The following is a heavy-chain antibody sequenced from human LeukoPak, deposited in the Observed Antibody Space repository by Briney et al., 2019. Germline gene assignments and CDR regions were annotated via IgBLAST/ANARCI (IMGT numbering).Heavy chain of an antibody. Sequence: GGSLRLSCAASGFTFSSYSMNWVRQAPGKGLEWVSSISSSSSYIYYADSVKGRFTISRDNAKNSLYLQMNSLRAEDTAVYYCAREEDIVVVPAALVDYWGQGTLVTASS. J-gene: IGHJ4*02. CDR3: AREEDIVVVPAALVDY. CDR1: GFTFSSYS. CDR2: ISSSSSYI. D-gene: IGHD2-2*01. V-gene: IGHV3-21*01.